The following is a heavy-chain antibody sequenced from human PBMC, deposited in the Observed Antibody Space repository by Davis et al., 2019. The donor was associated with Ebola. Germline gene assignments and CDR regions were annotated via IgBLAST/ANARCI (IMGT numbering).Heavy chain of an antibody. D-gene: IGHD3-10*01. CDR1: GFTLSSYA. CDR2: INEDGSGK. CDR3: ARGGS. V-gene: IGHV3-7*01. Sequence: PGGSLRLSCAASGFTLSSYAMSWVRQAPGKGLEWVANINEDGSGKDYVDSVKGRFSISRDNAKNSLYLQMSSLRAEDTAVYYCARGGSWGQGTLVTVSS. J-gene: IGHJ4*02.